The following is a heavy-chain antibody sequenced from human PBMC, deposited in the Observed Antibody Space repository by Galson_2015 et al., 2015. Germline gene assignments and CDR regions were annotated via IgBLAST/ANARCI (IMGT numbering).Heavy chain of an antibody. J-gene: IGHJ4*02. D-gene: IGHD2-15*01. CDR2: INYSGIT. CDR1: GGSINSYY. Sequence: ETLSLTCTVSGGSINSYYWSWIRQPPGKGLEWIGYINYSGITNYNPSLESRVTISVDTSKKQFSLKLNSVTAADTAVYYCARGGVVVGASRGFDYWGQGTLVTVSS. V-gene: IGHV4-59*01. CDR3: ARGGVVVGASRGFDY.